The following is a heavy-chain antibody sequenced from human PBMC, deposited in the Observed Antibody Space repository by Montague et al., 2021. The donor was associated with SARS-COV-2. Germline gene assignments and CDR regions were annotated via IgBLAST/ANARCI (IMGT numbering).Heavy chain of an antibody. CDR1: GDSISRNNLY. CDR3: TIEGHITTICSGCPRNCFDS. Sequence: TLSLTCTLSGDSISRNNLYWTWIRQPAGKGLEWIGRISTTGSPEYNPSLKSRVTLSLDTSKNQFSLRLSSVTAADTAMYYCTIEGHITTICSGCPRNCFDSWGHGTLVTVSS. D-gene: IGHD2-2*01. J-gene: IGHJ5*01. V-gene: IGHV4-61*02. CDR2: ISTTGSP.